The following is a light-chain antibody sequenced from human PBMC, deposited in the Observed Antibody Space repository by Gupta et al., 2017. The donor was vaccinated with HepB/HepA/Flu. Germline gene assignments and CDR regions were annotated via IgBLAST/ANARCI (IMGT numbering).Light chain of an antibody. CDR3: QQYYDIPIT. J-gene: IGKJ5*01. CDR1: QNLLYANNKDY. Sequence: IVLTQSPATLAGSLGERATITCKSSQNLLYANNKDYLAWYQKKPGQPPKLLISWASTRESGVPDRFSGSGSRTDFTLTISGLQADDVAVYYCQQYYDIPITFGQGTRLEIK. CDR2: WAS. V-gene: IGKV4-1*01.